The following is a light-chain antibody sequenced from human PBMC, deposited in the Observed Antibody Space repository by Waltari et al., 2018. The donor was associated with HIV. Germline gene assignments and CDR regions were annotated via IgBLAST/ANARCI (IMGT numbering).Light chain of an antibody. CDR2: MNN. CDR3: AAWDASLSAWV. Sequence: QSVLTQPPSASGTPGQRVTISCSGSNSNIGSNYVYWYQQLPGTAPKLLMYMNNRRPSGVLDRFSGSKSGTSASLAIIGLRSDDEADYYCAAWDASLSAWVFGGGTKLTVL. CDR1: NSNIGSNY. J-gene: IGLJ3*02. V-gene: IGLV1-47*01.